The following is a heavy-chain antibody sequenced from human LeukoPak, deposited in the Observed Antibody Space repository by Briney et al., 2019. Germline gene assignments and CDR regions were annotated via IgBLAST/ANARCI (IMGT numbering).Heavy chain of an antibody. J-gene: IGHJ4*02. Sequence: GRSLRLSCAASGFTFDNHAMHWVRQPPGKGLEWVSGISWNGAGIVYADSVKGRFTTSRDNAKNFLYLQINSLRAEDTAVYYCARGYWYYFDYWGQGTLVTVSS. V-gene: IGHV3-9*01. CDR2: ISWNGAGI. CDR1: GFTFDNHA. D-gene: IGHD2-8*02. CDR3: ARGYWYYFDY.